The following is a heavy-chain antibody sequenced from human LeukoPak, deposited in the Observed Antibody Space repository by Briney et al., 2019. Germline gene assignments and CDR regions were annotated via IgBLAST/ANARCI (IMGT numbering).Heavy chain of an antibody. CDR2: INPNSGGT. D-gene: IGHD2-15*01. J-gene: IGHJ4*02. V-gene: IGHV1-2*02. CDR1: GYTFTGYF. Sequence: WASVKVSCKASGYTFTGYFMHWVRQAPGQGLEWMGWINPNSGGTDSAQKSQGRVTMTRDTSISTVYMELSSLRSDDTAVYYCARGLYCSGGNCYGPFDYWGQGTLVTVSS. CDR3: ARGLYCSGGNCYGPFDY.